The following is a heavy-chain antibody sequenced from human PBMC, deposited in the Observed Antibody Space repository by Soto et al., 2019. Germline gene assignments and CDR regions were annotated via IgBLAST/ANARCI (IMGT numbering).Heavy chain of an antibody. V-gene: IGHV4-30-4*01. CDR2: IYYSGST. CDR3: ARVIPFCSGGSCYSFWFDP. CDR1: GGSISSGDYY. D-gene: IGHD2-15*01. Sequence: QVQLQESGPGLVKPSQTLSLTCTVSGGSISSGDYYWSWIRQPPGKGLEWIGYIYYSGSTYYNPSLKSRVTISVDTSKNQFSLKLSSVTAADTAVYYCARVIPFCSGGSCYSFWFDPWGQGTLVTVSS. J-gene: IGHJ5*02.